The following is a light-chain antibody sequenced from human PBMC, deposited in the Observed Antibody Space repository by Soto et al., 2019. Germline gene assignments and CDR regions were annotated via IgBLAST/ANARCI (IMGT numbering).Light chain of an antibody. J-gene: IGKJ4*01. CDR2: DAS. CDR1: QSVSSN. CDR3: QQYNNWRLT. V-gene: IGKV3-15*01. Sequence: EIVMTQSPATLSVSPGERATLSCRASQSVSSNLAWYQQKPGQTPRLLIYDASSRATGIPSRFSGSGSGTDFTITINSLLSEDFAVYYCQQYNNWRLTVGGGTNVEIK.